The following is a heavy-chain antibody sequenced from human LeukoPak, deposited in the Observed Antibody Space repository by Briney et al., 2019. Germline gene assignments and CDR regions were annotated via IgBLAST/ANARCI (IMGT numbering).Heavy chain of an antibody. D-gene: IGHD6-19*01. J-gene: IGHJ4*02. V-gene: IGHV3-7*01. CDR2: IKEDGSQI. CDR3: AGSSGWLFDY. Sequence: GGSLRLSCAASGFTFSNFGMSWVRQAPGKGLEWVANIKEDGSQIYYVDSVRGRFTISRDNAKNSVYLQMNSLRAEDTAVYYCAGSSGWLFDYWGQGSLVAVSS. CDR1: GFTFSNFG.